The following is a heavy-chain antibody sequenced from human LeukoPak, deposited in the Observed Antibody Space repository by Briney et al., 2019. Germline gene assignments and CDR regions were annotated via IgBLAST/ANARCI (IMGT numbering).Heavy chain of an antibody. Sequence: GGSLRLSCAASGFTVSSNYMSWVRQAPGKGLEWVSVIYSGGSTYYADSVKGRFTIPRDNSKNTLYLQMNSLRAEDTAVYYCARDIGGYNTHYYYYYGMDVWGQGTTVTVSS. J-gene: IGHJ6*02. V-gene: IGHV3-66*01. CDR3: ARDIGGYNTHYYYYYGMDV. D-gene: IGHD5-24*01. CDR2: IYSGGST. CDR1: GFTVSSNY.